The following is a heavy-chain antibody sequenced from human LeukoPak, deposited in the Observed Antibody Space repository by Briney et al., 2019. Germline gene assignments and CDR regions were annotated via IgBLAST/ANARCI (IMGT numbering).Heavy chain of an antibody. V-gene: IGHV1-69*13. CDR3: AGNPDGYNDY. Sequence: ASVKVSFKASGGTFSSYAISWVRQAPGQGLEWMGGIIPIFGTANYAQKFQGRVTITADESTSTAYMELSSLRSEDTAVYYCAGNPDGYNDYWGQGTLVTVSS. CDR1: GGTFSSYA. D-gene: IGHD5-24*01. J-gene: IGHJ4*02. CDR2: IIPIFGTA.